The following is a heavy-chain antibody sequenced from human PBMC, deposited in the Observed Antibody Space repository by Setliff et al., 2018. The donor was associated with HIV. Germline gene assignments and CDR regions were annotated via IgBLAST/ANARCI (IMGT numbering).Heavy chain of an antibody. Sequence: ASVKVSCKASGYTLTTFGISWVRQVPGQGLEWMGWINTETGNPMYAQGFKGRFVFSLDTSVSTAYLQISALKTEDTAIYYCARVGSYWSTFDYWGQGALVTVSS. CDR1: GYTLTTFG. V-gene: IGHV7-4-1*02. J-gene: IGHJ4*02. CDR3: ARVGSYWSTFDY. D-gene: IGHD1-26*01. CDR2: INTETGNP.